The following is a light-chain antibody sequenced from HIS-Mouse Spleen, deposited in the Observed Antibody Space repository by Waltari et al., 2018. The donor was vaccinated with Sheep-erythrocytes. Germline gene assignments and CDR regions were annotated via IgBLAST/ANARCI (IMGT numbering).Light chain of an antibody. V-gene: IGLV3-10*01. J-gene: IGLJ3*02. Sequence: SYELTQPPSVSVSPGQTARITCSGDALPKKYAYWYQQKSDQAPALVIYEDSKRPSGIPERYSGSSSGSKATLTISGAQVEDDADYYCYSTDSSGNHWVFGGGTKLTVL. CDR3: YSTDSSGNHWV. CDR1: ALPKKY. CDR2: EDS.